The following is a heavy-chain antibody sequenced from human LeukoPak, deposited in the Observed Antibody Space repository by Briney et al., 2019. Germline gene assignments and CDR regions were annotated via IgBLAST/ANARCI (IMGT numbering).Heavy chain of an antibody. Sequence: PSETLSLTCTVSGGSISSYSWSWIRQPAGKGLEWIGRIFASRSTKYNPSLKRRVTMSVETSKNQFSLKLSSVTAADTAVYYCARVLSQYGDYAWIVNWFDPWGQGTLVTVSS. CDR3: ARVLSQYGDYAWIVNWFDP. J-gene: IGHJ5*02. CDR1: GGSISSYS. V-gene: IGHV4-4*07. D-gene: IGHD4-17*01. CDR2: IFASRST.